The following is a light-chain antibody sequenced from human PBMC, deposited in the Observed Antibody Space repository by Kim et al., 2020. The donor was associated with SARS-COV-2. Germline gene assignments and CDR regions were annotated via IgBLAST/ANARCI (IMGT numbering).Light chain of an antibody. CDR3: QVWDSSSDHPV. V-gene: IGLV3-21*04. CDR1: NIGSKS. CDR2: YDN. Sequence: APGKTARITCGGNNIGSKSVHWYQQRPGQAPVLVIYYDNDRPSGIPERISGSNSGNTATLTISRVEAGDEADYYCQVWDSSSDHPVFGGGTQLTVL. J-gene: IGLJ3*02.